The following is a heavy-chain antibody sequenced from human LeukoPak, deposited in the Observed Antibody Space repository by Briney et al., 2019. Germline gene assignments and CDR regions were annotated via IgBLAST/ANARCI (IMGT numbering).Heavy chain of an antibody. CDR1: GFTFADYL. D-gene: IGHD2-2*01. CDR2: IRSKTYGGTT. J-gene: IGHJ4*02. V-gene: IGHV3-49*03. CDR3: AKPATSILIYFDS. Sequence: GGSMRLSCTASGFTFADYLMSWFRQAPGKGLEWVGFIRSKTYGGTTEYAASVKGRFTISRDDSKSIAYLQMNSLETEDTAVYYCAKPATSILIYFDSLGQATMVTVSS.